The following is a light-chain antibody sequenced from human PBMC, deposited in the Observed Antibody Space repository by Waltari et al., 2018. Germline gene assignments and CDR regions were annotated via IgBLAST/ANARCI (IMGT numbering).Light chain of an antibody. Sequence: VLTQAPLSMSVTPGQPASMSCKSSESLLRSDGKTYLYWYLHKPGQPPRLLIYEASKRFSGVADRFSGSGSGTDFTRRISRVEAEDVGVYYCMQTLRLPSFSFGGGTKVEIK. CDR3: MQTLRLPSFS. J-gene: IGKJ4*01. V-gene: IGKV2D-29*01. CDR2: EAS. CDR1: ESLLRSDGKTY.